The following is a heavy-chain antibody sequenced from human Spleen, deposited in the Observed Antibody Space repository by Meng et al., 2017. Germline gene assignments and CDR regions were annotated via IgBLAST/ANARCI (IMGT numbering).Heavy chain of an antibody. CDR1: GFTFGDYA. D-gene: IGHD3-22*01. CDR2: IRSKAYGGTT. Sequence: GGSLRLSCTASGFTFGDYAMSWFRQAPGKGLEWVGFIRSKAYGGTTEYAASVKGRFTISRDDSKSIAYLQMNSLKTEDTAVYYCTRDVYGYYDSSGYNPFGYWGQGTLVTVSS. V-gene: IGHV3-49*03. J-gene: IGHJ4*02. CDR3: TRDVYGYYDSSGYNPFGY.